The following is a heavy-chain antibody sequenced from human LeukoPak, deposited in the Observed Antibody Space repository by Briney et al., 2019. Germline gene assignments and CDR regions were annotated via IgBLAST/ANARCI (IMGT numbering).Heavy chain of an antibody. J-gene: IGHJ4*02. Sequence: GGSLRLSCAASGFTFSNYDMHWVRQAPGKGLEWVANINQDGSRSNYVDSVRGRFTISRDNAKNSLYLEMNSLRAEDTAMYYCARGDYASGNFFDYWGQGTLVAVSS. CDR2: INQDGSRS. V-gene: IGHV3-7*05. CDR1: GFTFSNYD. CDR3: ARGDYASGNFFDY. D-gene: IGHD3-10*01.